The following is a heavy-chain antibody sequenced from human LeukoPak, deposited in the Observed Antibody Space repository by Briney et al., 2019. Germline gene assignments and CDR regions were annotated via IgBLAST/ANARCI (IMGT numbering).Heavy chain of an antibody. CDR2: ISSGSSFM. J-gene: IGHJ5*02. Sequence: GGSLRLSCAASGFTFSSYSMNWVRQAPGKGLEWVSSISSGSSFMHYADSVKGRFTISRDNDKNSLYLQMNSLRAKDTALYYCARGYYDSSGSSWFDPWGQGTLVTVSS. CDR1: GFTFSSYS. D-gene: IGHD3-22*01. CDR3: ARGYYDSSGSSWFDP. V-gene: IGHV3-21*01.